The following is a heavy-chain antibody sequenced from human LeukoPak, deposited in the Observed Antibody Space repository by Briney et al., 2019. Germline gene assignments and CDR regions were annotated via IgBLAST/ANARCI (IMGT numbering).Heavy chain of an antibody. CDR2: IWYDGNHK. Sequence: GRSLRLSCAASGFTFSSYGMHWVRQAPGKGLEWVAIIWYDGNHKYHVDSVKGRFTISRDNSKNTLYLQMDSLRAEDTAVYYCAKAPKRYCTSASCQGYFDYWGQGTLVTVSS. J-gene: IGHJ4*02. CDR1: GFTFSSYG. D-gene: IGHD2-2*01. V-gene: IGHV3-33*06. CDR3: AKAPKRYCTSASCQGYFDY.